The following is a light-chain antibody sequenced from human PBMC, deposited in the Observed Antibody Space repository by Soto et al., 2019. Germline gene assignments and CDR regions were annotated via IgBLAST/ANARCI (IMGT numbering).Light chain of an antibody. J-gene: IGLJ2*01. CDR3: AAWDDRLNGVL. CDR2: YDD. V-gene: IGLV1-36*01. Sequence: QSVLTQPPSVSEAPRQRVTISCSGSRSNIGNNAVNWYQQLPGKAPKLLIYYDDLLPSGVSDRFSGSKSGTSASLAISGLQSEDEADYYCAAWDDRLNGVLFGGGTKLTVL. CDR1: RSNIGNNA.